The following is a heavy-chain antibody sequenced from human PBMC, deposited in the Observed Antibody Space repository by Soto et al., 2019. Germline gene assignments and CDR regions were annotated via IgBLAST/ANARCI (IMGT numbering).Heavy chain of an antibody. Sequence: QLLESGGGLVQPGGSLRLSCAASGFTFSNYDMTWVRQAPGKGLEWVSGISASGTTYHADFVKGRFTISRNNSKNRLYLQMNSLSAEDMALYYCAKRGVVGTFPMDVWVKGTTVTVSS. CDR2: ISASGTT. V-gene: IGHV3-23*01. CDR1: GFTFSNYD. D-gene: IGHD3-10*01. J-gene: IGHJ6*03. CDR3: AKRGVVGTFPMDV.